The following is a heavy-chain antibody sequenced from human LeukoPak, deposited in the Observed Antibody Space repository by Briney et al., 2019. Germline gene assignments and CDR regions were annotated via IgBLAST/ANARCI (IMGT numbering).Heavy chain of an antibody. Sequence: ASVKVSCKASGYTFTSYDINWVRQATGQGLDGMGWMNPNSGNTGYAQKFQGRVTMTRNTSISTAYMELSSLRSEDTAVYYCARGDTVDSGSYYLADYWGQGTLVTVSS. D-gene: IGHD1-26*01. V-gene: IGHV1-8*01. CDR3: ARGDTVDSGSYYLADY. J-gene: IGHJ4*02. CDR2: MNPNSGNT. CDR1: GYTFTSYD.